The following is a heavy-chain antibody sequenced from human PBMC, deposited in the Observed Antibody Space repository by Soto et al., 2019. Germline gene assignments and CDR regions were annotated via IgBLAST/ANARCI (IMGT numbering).Heavy chain of an antibody. CDR2: INSDGSST. D-gene: IGHD6-13*01. CDR1: GFTFSSYW. J-gene: IGHJ4*02. V-gene: IGHV3-74*01. Sequence: EVQLVESGGGLVQPGGSLRLSCAASGFTFSSYWMHWVRQAPGKGLVWVSRINSDGSSTSYADSVKGRFTISRDNAKNTLYLQRNSLRAEDTAVYYCARVRDDWAAERYFDYWGQGTLVTVSS. CDR3: ARVRDDWAAERYFDY.